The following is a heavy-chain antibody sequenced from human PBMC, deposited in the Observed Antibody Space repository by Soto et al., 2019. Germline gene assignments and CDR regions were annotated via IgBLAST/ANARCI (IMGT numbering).Heavy chain of an antibody. CDR2: VSGSGGST. CDR1: AFTFSTYA. J-gene: IGHJ6*02. Sequence: EVQLLESGGGFVQTGGSLRLSCAASAFTFSTYAMTWVRQAPGKGLEWVSSVSGSGGSTYYADSVKGRVTISRDHSKNTLYRHMNSLTADDTAVCFCAESAQLCIVISCVRPFALSVRGQGTTGTVSS. D-gene: IGHD3-10*01. CDR3: AESAQLCIVISCVRPFALSV. V-gene: IGHV3-23*01.